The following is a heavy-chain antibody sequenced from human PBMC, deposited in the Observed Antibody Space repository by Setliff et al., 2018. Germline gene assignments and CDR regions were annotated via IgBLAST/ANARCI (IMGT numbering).Heavy chain of an antibody. CDR3: ARSGPYYYDSRGAFDI. Sequence: ASVKVSCKASGYAFTSYGISWVRQAPGQGLEWMGWISAYNGNTNYAQKLQGRVTMTTDTSTSTAYMELSRLRSDDTAVYYCARSGPYYYDSRGAFDIWGQGTMVTVSS. CDR2: ISAYNGNT. CDR1: GYAFTSYG. V-gene: IGHV1-18*01. D-gene: IGHD3-22*01. J-gene: IGHJ3*02.